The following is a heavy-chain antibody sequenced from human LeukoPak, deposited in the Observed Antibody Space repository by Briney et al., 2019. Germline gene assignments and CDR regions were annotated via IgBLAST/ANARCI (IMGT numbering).Heavy chain of an antibody. D-gene: IGHD3-3*01. CDR3: ALEVLGAFDI. CDR1: GYSISSGYY. CDR2: IYHSGST. Sequence: SETLSLTCTVSGYSISSGYYWGWIRQPPGKGLEWIGSIYHSGSTYYNPSLKSRVTISVDTSKNQFSLKLSSVTAADTAVYYCALEVLGAFDIWGQGTMVTVSS. J-gene: IGHJ3*02. V-gene: IGHV4-38-2*02.